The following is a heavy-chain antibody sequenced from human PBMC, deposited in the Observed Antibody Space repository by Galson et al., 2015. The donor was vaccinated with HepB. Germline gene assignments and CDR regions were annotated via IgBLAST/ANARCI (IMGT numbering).Heavy chain of an antibody. CDR2: ISSSSSYI. CDR3: ARGDCSSTCCYTGQSPWFDP. D-gene: IGHD2-2*02. J-gene: IGHJ5*02. Sequence: SLRLSCAASGFTFSSYSMNWVRQAPGKGLEWVSSISSSSSYIYYADSVKGRFTISRDNAKNSLYLQMNSLRAEDTAVYCCARGDCSSTCCYTGQSPWFDPWGQGTLVTVSS. CDR1: GFTFSSYS. V-gene: IGHV3-21*01.